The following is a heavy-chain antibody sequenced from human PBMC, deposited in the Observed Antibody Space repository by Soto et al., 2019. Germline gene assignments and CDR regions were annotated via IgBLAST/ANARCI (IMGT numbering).Heavy chain of an antibody. CDR3: AKGLSMVYAILDYYYYMDV. CDR1: GFTFSSYA. D-gene: IGHD2-8*01. J-gene: IGHJ6*03. Sequence: LRLSCAASGFTFSSYAMGWVRQAPGKGLEWVSAISGSGGSTYYADSVKGRFTISRDNSKNTLYLQMNSLRAEDTAVYYCAKGLSMVYAILDYYYYMDVWGKGTTVTVSS. CDR2: ISGSGGST. V-gene: IGHV3-23*01.